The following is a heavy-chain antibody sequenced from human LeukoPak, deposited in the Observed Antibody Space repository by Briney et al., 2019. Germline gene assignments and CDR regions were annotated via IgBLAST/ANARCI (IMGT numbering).Heavy chain of an antibody. CDR2: IYSGGST. Sequence: GGSLRLSCAASGFTVSSSYVSWVRQAPGKGLEWVSVIYSGGSTYYADSVKGRFTISRDNSKNTLYLQMNSLKASDTAMYFCARRSGTYWFFNYWGQGTLVTVSS. V-gene: IGHV3-53*01. CDR3: ARRSGTYWFFNY. CDR1: GFTVSSSY. D-gene: IGHD1-26*01. J-gene: IGHJ4*02.